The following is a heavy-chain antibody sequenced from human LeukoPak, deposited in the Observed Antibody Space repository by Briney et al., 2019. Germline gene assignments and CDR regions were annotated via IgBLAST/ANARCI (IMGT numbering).Heavy chain of an antibody. D-gene: IGHD5-24*01. V-gene: IGHV4-59*01. Sequence: SETLSLTCTVSGGSINSYYWSWIRQPPGKGLEWIGNIYYSGSTKYDPSLKSRVTISLDTSKNQFSLKLSSVTAADTAVYYCAARGDGYNNWYFDLWGRGTLVTVSS. CDR1: GGSINSYY. CDR3: AARGDGYNNWYFDL. CDR2: IYYSGST. J-gene: IGHJ2*01.